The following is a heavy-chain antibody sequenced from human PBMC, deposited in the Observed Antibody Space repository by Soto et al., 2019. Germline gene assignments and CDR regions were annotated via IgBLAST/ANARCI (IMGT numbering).Heavy chain of an antibody. J-gene: IGHJ3*02. D-gene: IGHD1-26*01. CDR1: GFTVSKTW. CDR2: IKSNIDGGTT. V-gene: IGHV3-15*01. CDR3: TTTRLLPPVVWYAFDI. Sequence: GGSLRLSCAASGFTVSKTWMSWVRQAPGKGLEWVGRIKSNIDGGTTDYAAPVKGRFIISRDDSKNTLYLQVNSLKTEDTAVYFCTTTRLLPPVVWYAFDIRGQGTLVTVSS.